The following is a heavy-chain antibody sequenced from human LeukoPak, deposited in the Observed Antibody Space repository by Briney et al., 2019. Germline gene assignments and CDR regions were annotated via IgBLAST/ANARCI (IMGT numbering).Heavy chain of an antibody. D-gene: IGHD2/OR15-2a*01. Sequence: GGSLRLSCEASGFTFSNHNMNWVRQAPGKGVEWVSSINSRSNYIYYADSVKGRFTISRDNAKESLYLQMNSLRAEDTAIYFCARDKVSVIPALDYWGQGTLVIVSS. CDR2: INSRSNYI. J-gene: IGHJ4*02. CDR1: GFTFSNHN. CDR3: ARDKVSVIPALDY. V-gene: IGHV3-21*01.